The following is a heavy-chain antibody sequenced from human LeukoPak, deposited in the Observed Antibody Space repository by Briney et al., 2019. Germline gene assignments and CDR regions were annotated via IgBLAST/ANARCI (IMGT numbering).Heavy chain of an antibody. CDR3: AKGPYSSGWYRSAEYFQH. J-gene: IGHJ1*01. Sequence: GGSLRLSCAAPGFTFSSYGMHWVRQAPGKGLEWVAFIRYDGSNKYYADSVKGRFTISRDNSKSTLYLQMNSLRAEDTAVYYCAKGPYSSGWYRSAEYFQHWGQGTLVTVSS. CDR1: GFTFSSYG. D-gene: IGHD6-19*01. V-gene: IGHV3-30*02. CDR2: IRYDGSNK.